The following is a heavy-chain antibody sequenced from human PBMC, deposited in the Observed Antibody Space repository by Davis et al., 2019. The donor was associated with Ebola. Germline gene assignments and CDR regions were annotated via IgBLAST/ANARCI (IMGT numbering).Heavy chain of an antibody. D-gene: IGHD5-24*01. CDR2: INHSGST. Sequence: SETLSLTCAVYGGSFSGYYWSWIRQPPGKGLEWIGEINHSGSTNYNPSLKSRVTISVDTSKNQFSLKLSSVTAADTAVYYCARVQEMATILDYWGQGTTVTVSS. J-gene: IGHJ6*02. CDR1: GGSFSGYY. CDR3: ARVQEMATILDY. V-gene: IGHV4-34*01.